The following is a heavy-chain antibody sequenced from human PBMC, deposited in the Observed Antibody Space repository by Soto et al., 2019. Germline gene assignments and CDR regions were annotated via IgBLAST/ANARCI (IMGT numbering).Heavy chain of an antibody. V-gene: IGHV4-59*08. Sequence: SETLSLTCTVSGGSISSYYWSWIRQPPGEGLEWIGYIYYSGSTNYNPSLKSRVTISVDTSKNQFSLKLSSVTAADTAVYYCAIHPYYDSSGYYLDYWGQGNLVTVSS. J-gene: IGHJ4*02. D-gene: IGHD3-22*01. CDR1: GGSISSYY. CDR2: IYYSGST. CDR3: AIHPYYDSSGYYLDY.